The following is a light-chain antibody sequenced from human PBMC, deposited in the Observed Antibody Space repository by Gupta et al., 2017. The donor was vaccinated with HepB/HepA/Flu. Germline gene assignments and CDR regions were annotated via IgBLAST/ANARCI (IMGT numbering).Light chain of an antibody. CDR2: DNN. V-gene: IGLV1-51*01. CDR3: GTWDSSLSAGV. J-gene: IGLJ3*02. Sequence: AAPGQKVTISCSGSSSNIGNNYVSWYQQLPGTAPKLLIYDNNKRPSGIPDRFSGSKSGTSATLGITGLQTGDEADYYCGTWDSSLSAGVFGGGTKLTVL. CDR1: SSNIGNNY.